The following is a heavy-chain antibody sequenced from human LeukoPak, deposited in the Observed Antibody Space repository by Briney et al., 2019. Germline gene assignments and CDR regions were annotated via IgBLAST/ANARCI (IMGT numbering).Heavy chain of an antibody. J-gene: IGHJ4*02. CDR1: GFTFSSYA. V-gene: IGHV3-23*01. Sequence: PGGSLRLSCAASGFTFSSYAMSWVRQAPGKGLEWVSAISGSGGSTYNADSVKGRFTISRDNSMNKLYLQMNSLRAEDTAVYYCAKDVGSTMIVVVIQGCFAYWGQGTLVTVSS. D-gene: IGHD3-22*01. CDR3: AKDVGSTMIVVVIQGCFAY. CDR2: ISGSGGST.